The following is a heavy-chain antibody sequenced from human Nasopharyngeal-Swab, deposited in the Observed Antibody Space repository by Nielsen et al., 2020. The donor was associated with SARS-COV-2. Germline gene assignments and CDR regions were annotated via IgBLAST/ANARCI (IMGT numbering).Heavy chain of an antibody. Sequence: WIRQPPGKGLEWIGEINHSGSTNYNPSLKSRVTTSVDTSKNQFSLKLSSVTAADTAVYYCARGGEQLVLGFDPWGQGTLVTVSS. D-gene: IGHD6-6*01. V-gene: IGHV4-34*01. CDR3: ARGGEQLVLGFDP. CDR2: INHSGST. J-gene: IGHJ5*02.